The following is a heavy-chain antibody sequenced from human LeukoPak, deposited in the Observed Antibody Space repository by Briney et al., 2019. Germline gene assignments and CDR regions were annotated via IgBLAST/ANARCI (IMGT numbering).Heavy chain of an antibody. D-gene: IGHD2-15*01. CDR2: ISSSGSYI. Sequence: GGSLRLSCAASGFTFSSYAMSWVRQAPGKGLEWVSLISSSGSYIYYAGSVKGRFTISRDNAKNSLYLQMNSLRAEDTAVYYCAREYCSGGTCLPPTWGQGTLVTVSS. V-gene: IGHV3-21*01. CDR3: AREYCSGGTCLPPT. CDR1: GFTFSSYA. J-gene: IGHJ5*02.